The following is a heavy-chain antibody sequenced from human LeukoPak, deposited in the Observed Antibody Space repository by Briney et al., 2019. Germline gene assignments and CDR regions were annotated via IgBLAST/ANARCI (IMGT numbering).Heavy chain of an antibody. CDR1: GYRFTSYW. CDR2: IDPSDSYT. D-gene: IGHD3-22*01. J-gene: IGHJ4*02. V-gene: IGHV5-10-1*01. CDR3: ARGTDYYDSSGYYYS. Sequence: GEALKIFCKGSGYRFTSYWITWVRQMPGEGVEWMGRIDPSDSYTNYSPSFQGHVTMSADRSISTAYLQWSSLKASDTAMYYCARGTDYYDSSGYYYSWGQGTLVTVSS.